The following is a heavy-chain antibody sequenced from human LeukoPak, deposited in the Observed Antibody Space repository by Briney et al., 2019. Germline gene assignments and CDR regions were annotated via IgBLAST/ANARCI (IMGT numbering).Heavy chain of an antibody. Sequence: GGSLRLSCAASGITVSSNYMSWVRQAPGKGLEWVSVIYSGGSTYYADSVRGRFTISRDNSENTLYLQMNSLRAEDTAVYYCARARGAHVDSYYFDYWGQGTLVTVSS. CDR3: ARARGAHVDSYYFDY. CDR2: IYSGGST. J-gene: IGHJ4*02. D-gene: IGHD1-26*01. V-gene: IGHV3-53*01. CDR1: GITVSSNY.